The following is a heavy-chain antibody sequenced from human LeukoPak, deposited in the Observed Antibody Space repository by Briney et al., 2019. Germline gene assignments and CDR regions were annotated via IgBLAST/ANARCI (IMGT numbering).Heavy chain of an antibody. CDR2: IYHSGST. CDR3: ARQLAGLALPGFIDS. D-gene: IGHD3-3*02. V-gene: IGHV4-38-2*02. Sequence: SETLSLTCTVSGYSISSGYYWGWIRQPPGKGLEWIGSIYHSGSTYYNPSLKSRVTISVDTSKDQFSLHLTSVTAADTAVYYCARQLAGLALPGFIDSWGQGTLVTVSS. J-gene: IGHJ4*02. CDR1: GYSISSGYY.